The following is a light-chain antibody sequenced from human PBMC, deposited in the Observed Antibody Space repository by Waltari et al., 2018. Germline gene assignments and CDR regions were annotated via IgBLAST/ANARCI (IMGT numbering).Light chain of an antibody. CDR2: DAS. V-gene: IGKV1-16*02. J-gene: IGKJ2*01. CDR3: QQYNNYPYT. CDR1: QDIRNS. Sequence: DIQMTQSPSSLSASVGERLTLTSRASQDIRNSLTWFQQRPGKAPKSLIYDASSLQSGVPSKFSGSGSGTEFTLTISSLQPEDFATYYCQQYNNYPYTFGQGTKLEIK.